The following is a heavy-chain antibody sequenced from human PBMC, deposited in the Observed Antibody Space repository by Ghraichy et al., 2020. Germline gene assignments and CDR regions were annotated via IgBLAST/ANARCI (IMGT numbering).Heavy chain of an antibody. CDR1: RFTFSSYN. J-gene: IGHJ4*02. D-gene: IGHD4-17*01. Sequence: GGSLRLSCAASRFTFSSYNMNWVRQAPGKGLEWVSYISSSSSYIYYADSVKGRFTISRDNAKNSLYLQMNSLRAEDTAVYYCASTPTTVTTSRGFDYWGQGTLVTVS. CDR3: ASTPTTVTTSRGFDY. CDR2: ISSSSSYI. V-gene: IGHV3-21*01.